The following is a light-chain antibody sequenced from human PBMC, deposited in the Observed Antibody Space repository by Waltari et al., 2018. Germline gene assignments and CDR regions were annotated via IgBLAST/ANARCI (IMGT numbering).Light chain of an antibody. CDR2: ADS. V-gene: IGLV3-21*02. Sequence: SSVLTQSPSASVAPGQTARITCGGARMGGKTGHGYRQRPGQAPVRVLYADSDRPSGIPERISGSNSGNTATLTISRVAAGDEADYFCQVWERSNNEVIFGGGTKLTVL. J-gene: IGLJ2*01. CDR1: RMGGKT. CDR3: QVWERSNNEVI.